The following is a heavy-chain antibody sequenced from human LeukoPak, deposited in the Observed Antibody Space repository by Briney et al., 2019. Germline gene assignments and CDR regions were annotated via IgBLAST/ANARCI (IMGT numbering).Heavy chain of an antibody. Sequence: ASVTVSCKASGYTFTSYYMHWVRQAPGQGLEWMGIINPSGGSTSYAQKFQGRVTMTRDTSTSTVYMELSSLRSEDTAVYYCARDYGSSSGFLSGLYYYYMDVWGKGTTVTISS. CDR3: ARDYGSSSGFLSGLYYYYMDV. J-gene: IGHJ6*03. CDR2: INPSGGST. V-gene: IGHV1-46*01. CDR1: GYTFTSYY. D-gene: IGHD3-22*01.